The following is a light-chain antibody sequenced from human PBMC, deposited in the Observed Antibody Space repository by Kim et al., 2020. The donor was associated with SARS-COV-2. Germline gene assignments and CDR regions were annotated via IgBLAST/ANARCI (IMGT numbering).Light chain of an antibody. Sequence: SSELTQDPAVSVALGQTVRITCQGDSLRNYYINWYQQKPGQAPVLVIYNKKDRPSGIPDRFSGSNSCNTASLTITGTQAEDEADYYCNSWDSSGDHLFGG. CDR3: NSWDSSGDHL. V-gene: IGLV3-19*01. J-gene: IGLJ2*01. CDR2: NKK. CDR1: SLRNYY.